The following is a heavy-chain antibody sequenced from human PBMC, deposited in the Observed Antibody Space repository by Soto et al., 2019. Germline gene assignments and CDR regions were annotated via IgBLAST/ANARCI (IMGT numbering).Heavy chain of an antibody. Sequence: GGSLRLSCAASGFTVSSNHMSWVRQAPGKGLQWVSVIYSGGSTYYTDSVKDRFTISRDNSKNTLYLQMNSLRAEDTAVYSCARGYSTIYTYSFDIWGQGTMVTVSS. CDR2: IYSGGST. J-gene: IGHJ3*02. V-gene: IGHV3-66*01. D-gene: IGHD2-2*02. CDR1: GFTVSSNH. CDR3: ARGYSTIYTYSFDI.